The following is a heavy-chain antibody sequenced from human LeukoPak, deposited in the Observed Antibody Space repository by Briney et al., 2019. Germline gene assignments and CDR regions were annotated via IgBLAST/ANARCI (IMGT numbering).Heavy chain of an antibody. J-gene: IGHJ4*02. V-gene: IGHV3-30*02. Sequence: GGSLRLSCAASGFTFSSNDMNWVRQAPGKGLEWVAFIMYDGSDKYYADSVKGRFTISGDNSKNTLFLQMNSLRTEDTAVYYCAKNSLSSRLRYFDYWGQGTLVTVSS. CDR3: AKNSLSSRLRYFDY. D-gene: IGHD4-17*01. CDR1: GFTFSSND. CDR2: IMYDGSDK.